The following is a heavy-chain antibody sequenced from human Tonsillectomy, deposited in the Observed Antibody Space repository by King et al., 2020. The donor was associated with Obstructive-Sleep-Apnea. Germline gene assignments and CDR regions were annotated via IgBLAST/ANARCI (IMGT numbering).Heavy chain of an antibody. CDR2: IYYSGST. V-gene: IGHV4-39*07. CDR1: GGSISSSSYY. Sequence: QLQESGPGLVKPSETLSLTCTVSGGSISSSSYYWGWIRQPPGKGLEWIGSIYYSGSTYYNPSLKSRVTISVDTSKNQFSLKLSSVTAADTAVYYCARDYGDSSSWYNRRRYFDYWGQGTLVTVSS. CDR3: ARDYGDSSSWYNRRRYFDY. J-gene: IGHJ4*02. D-gene: IGHD6-13*01.